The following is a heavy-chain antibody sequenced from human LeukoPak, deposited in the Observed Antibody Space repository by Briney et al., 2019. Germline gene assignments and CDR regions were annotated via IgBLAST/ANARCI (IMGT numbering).Heavy chain of an antibody. V-gene: IGHV3-48*04. J-gene: IGHJ4*02. Sequence: GGSLRLSCAASGFTFSSYSMNWVRQAPGKGLEWVSYISSSSSTIYYADSVKGRFTISRDNAKNSLYLQMNSLRAEDTAVYYCARDANYYDSSGPFPSWGQGTLVTVSS. CDR2: ISSSSSTI. CDR3: ARDANYYDSSGPFPS. D-gene: IGHD3-22*01. CDR1: GFTFSSYS.